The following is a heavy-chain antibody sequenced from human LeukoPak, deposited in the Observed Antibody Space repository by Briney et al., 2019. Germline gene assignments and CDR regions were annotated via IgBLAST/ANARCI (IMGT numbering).Heavy chain of an antibody. J-gene: IGHJ4*02. Sequence: ASVKVSCKASGYTFTSYGISWVRQAPGQGLEWMGWISAYNGNTNYAQKLQGRVTMTTDTSTSTAYMELRSLRSDDTAVYYCARDTVRYYDSSGYYNWGQGTLVTVSS. CDR2: ISAYNGNT. CDR1: GYTFTSYG. D-gene: IGHD3-22*01. V-gene: IGHV1-18*01. CDR3: ARDTVRYYDSSGYYN.